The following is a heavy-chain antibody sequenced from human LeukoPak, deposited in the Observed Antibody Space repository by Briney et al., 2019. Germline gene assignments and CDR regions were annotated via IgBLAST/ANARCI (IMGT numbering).Heavy chain of an antibody. CDR1: GFTFSSYA. Sequence: QSGGSLRLSCAASGFTFSSYAMSWVRQAPGKGLEWVSAISGSGGSTYYADSVKGRFTISGDNSKNTLYLQMNSLRAEDTAVYYCAKRGAFATIRDFDYWGQGTLVTVSS. J-gene: IGHJ4*02. D-gene: IGHD2-2*02. CDR3: AKRGAFATIRDFDY. CDR2: ISGSGGST. V-gene: IGHV3-23*01.